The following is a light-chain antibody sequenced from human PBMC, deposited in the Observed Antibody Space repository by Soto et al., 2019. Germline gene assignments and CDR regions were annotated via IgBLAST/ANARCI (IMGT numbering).Light chain of an antibody. J-gene: IGKJ1*01. CDR1: QSVSRSY. V-gene: IGKV3-20*01. Sequence: EIVLTQSPGTLSLSPGERATLSCRASQSVSRSYLAWYQQKLGQAPRLLIYGASSRATGIPDRFCRSGSGTDFTLTISRLEPEDFAVYYCQQYDSSPWTFGQGTKVEIK. CDR2: GAS. CDR3: QQYDSSPWT.